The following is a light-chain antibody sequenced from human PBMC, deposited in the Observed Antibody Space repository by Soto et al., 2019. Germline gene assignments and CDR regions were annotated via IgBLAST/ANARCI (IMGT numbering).Light chain of an antibody. CDR3: SSFTASTNIV. CDR1: SSDVGGYNY. J-gene: IGLJ1*01. V-gene: IGLV2-11*01. Sequence: SVLTQPRSVSGSPGQSVTISCTGTSSDVGGYNYVSWYQQHPGKAPKLMMYEVSNRPSGVPNRFSGSKSGNTASLTISGLQAEDEADYYCSSFTASTNIVFGTGTKVTVL. CDR2: EVS.